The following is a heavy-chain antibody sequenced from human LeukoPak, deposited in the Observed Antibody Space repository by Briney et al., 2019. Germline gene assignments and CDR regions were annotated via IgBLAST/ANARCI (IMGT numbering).Heavy chain of an antibody. CDR1: GFTFSSYG. CDR3: ARDSYYDRTGGAFDI. J-gene: IGHJ3*02. CDR2: IWYDGSNK. Sequence: PGGSLRLSCEASGFTFSSYGMHWVRQAPGKGLGWVAIIWYDGSNKYYADSVKGRFTLSRDNSKNTLYLQMNSLRAEDTAVYYCARDSYYDRTGGAFDIWGQGTMVTVSS. D-gene: IGHD3-22*01. V-gene: IGHV3-33*01.